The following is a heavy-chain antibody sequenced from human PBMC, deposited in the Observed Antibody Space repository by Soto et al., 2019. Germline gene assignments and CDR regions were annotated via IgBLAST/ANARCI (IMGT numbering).Heavy chain of an antibody. CDR3: ATDHPEATAMEYFDY. D-gene: IGHD5-18*01. J-gene: IGHJ4*02. CDR2: FDPEDGET. V-gene: IGHV1-24*01. CDR1: GNTLTEFS. Sequence: ASVKVSCKVSGNTLTEFSMHWVRQAPGKGLEWMGGFDPEDGETIYAQKFQDRVTMTEDTSTDTAYMELSSLRSEDTAVYYCATDHPEATAMEYFDYWGQRTLVTVSS.